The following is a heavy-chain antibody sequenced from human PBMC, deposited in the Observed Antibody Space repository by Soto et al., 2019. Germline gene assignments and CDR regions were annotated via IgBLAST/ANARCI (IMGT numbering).Heavy chain of an antibody. D-gene: IGHD1-26*01. V-gene: IGHV4-59*01. CDR3: ARGLGATHFDF. J-gene: IGHJ4*02. CDR2: VHYSGSP. Sequence: QVQLQESGPGLVKPSETLSLTCTVSGGSISDYYWSWIRQPHGKGLEWIGYVHYSGSPNYNPFLKSRVTMSVDTSKHQFSLKLSSVTAADTAVYYCARGLGATHFDFWGQGTLVTVYS. CDR1: GGSISDYY.